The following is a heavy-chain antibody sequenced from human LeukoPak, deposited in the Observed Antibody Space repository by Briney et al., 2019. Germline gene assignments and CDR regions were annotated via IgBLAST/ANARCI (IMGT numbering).Heavy chain of an antibody. V-gene: IGHV4-59*01. J-gene: IGHJ5*02. Sequence: SETLSLTCTVSGGSISSYCWSWIRQPPGKGLEWIGYIYYSGSTNYNPSLKSRVTISVDTSKNQFSLKLSSVTAADTAVYYCARVNTVDCSGGSCYSYWFDPWGQGTLVTVSS. CDR2: IYYSGST. CDR3: ARVNTVDCSGGSCYSYWFDP. CDR1: GGSISSYC. D-gene: IGHD2-15*01.